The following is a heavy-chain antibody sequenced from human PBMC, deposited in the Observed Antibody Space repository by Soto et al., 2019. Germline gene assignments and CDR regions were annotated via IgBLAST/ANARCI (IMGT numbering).Heavy chain of an antibody. J-gene: IGHJ4*02. CDR3: ARDQGGLYFDY. D-gene: IGHD5-12*01. CDR2: IYYSGST. CDR1: GGSVSSGSYY. Sequence: ASETLSLTCTVSGGSVSSGSYYWSWIRQPPGKGLEWIGYIYYSGSTNYNPSLESRVTISVDTSKNQFSLKLSSVTAADTAVYYCARDQGGLYFDYWGQGTQVTVSS. V-gene: IGHV4-61*01.